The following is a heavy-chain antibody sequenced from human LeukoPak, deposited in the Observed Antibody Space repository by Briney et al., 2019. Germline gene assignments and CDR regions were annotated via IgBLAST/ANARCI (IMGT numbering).Heavy chain of an antibody. CDR2: TYYRSKWYN. V-gene: IGHV6-1*01. J-gene: IGHJ4*02. CDR3: ARGRIAVGTSFDY. D-gene: IGHD6-19*01. CDR1: GDSVSSNSAA. Sequence: QTLSLTCVISGDSVSSNSAAWNWIRQSPSRGLEWLGRTYYRSKWYNGYAVSVQSRITIDPDASKNKFSLQLNSVTPEDTAVYYCARGRIAVGTSFDYWGQGTLVTVSS.